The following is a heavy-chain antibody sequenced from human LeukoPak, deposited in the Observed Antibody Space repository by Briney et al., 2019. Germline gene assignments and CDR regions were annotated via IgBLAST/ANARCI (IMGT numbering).Heavy chain of an antibody. CDR3: ARSPEGYYGSGSGDY. Sequence: EPSETLSLTCTVSGGSISSSSYYWGWIRQPPGKGLEWIGSIYYSGSTYYNPSLKSRVTISVDTSKNQFSLKLSSVTAADTAVYYCARSPEGYYGSGSGDYWGQGTLVTVSS. V-gene: IGHV4-39*07. CDR2: IYYSGST. CDR1: GGSISSSSYY. D-gene: IGHD3-10*01. J-gene: IGHJ4*02.